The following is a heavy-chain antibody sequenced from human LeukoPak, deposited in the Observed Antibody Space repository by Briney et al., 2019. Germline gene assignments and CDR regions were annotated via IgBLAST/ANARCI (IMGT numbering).Heavy chain of an antibody. V-gene: IGHV4-39*07. CDR3: ARGRFNGSGSYYVESKFVY. CDR1: GGSISSSSYY. CDR2: IYYSGST. J-gene: IGHJ4*02. Sequence: SETLSLTCTVSGGSISSSSYYWGWIRQPPGKGLEWIGSIYYSGSTYYNPSLKSRVTISVDTSKNQFSLKLSSVTAADTAVYYCARGRFNGSGSYYVESKFVYWGQGTLVTVSS. D-gene: IGHD3-10*01.